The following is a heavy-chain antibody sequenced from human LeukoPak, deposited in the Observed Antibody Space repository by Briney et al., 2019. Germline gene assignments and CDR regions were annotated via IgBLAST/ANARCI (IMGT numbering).Heavy chain of an antibody. CDR1: GGSISSGAYY. CDR2: IYYIGTT. CDR3: ARASHYSSSSGQNL. J-gene: IGHJ5*02. D-gene: IGHD6-13*01. Sequence: PSETLSLTCTVSGGSISSGAYYWSWIRQHPGKGLEWIGYIYYIGTTYYNPSLESRVTISVDTSKNQFSLKVSSVTAADTAVYYCARASHYSSSSGQNLWGQGTLVTVSS. V-gene: IGHV4-31*03.